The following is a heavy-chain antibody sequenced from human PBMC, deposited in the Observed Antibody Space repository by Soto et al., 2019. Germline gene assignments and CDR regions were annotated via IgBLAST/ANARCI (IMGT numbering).Heavy chain of an antibody. CDR3: ARQRGNYFDY. Sequence: SETLSLTCTVSGDSISTFYWSWIRQPPGKGLEWIGYIYYTGSTNYNPSLKSRVTMSVDTSKKQFSLKLSSVTAADTAVYHCARQRGNYFDYWGQGTLVTVSS. J-gene: IGHJ4*02. V-gene: IGHV4-59*01. CDR1: GDSISTFY. D-gene: IGHD3-10*01. CDR2: IYYTGST.